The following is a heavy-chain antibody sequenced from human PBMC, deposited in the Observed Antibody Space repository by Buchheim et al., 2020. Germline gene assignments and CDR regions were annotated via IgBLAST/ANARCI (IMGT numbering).Heavy chain of an antibody. CDR2: INPSGGST. CDR3: ARDSPVVPAAGPGAPYY. CDR1: GYTFTSYY. D-gene: IGHD2-2*01. J-gene: IGHJ4*02. Sequence: QVQLVQSGAEVKKPGASVKVSCKASGYTFTSYYMHWVRQAPGQGLEWMGIINPSGGSTSYAKKFQGRVTMTRDTSTSTVYMELSSLRSEDTAVYYCARDSPVVPAAGPGAPYYWGQGTL. V-gene: IGHV1-46*01.